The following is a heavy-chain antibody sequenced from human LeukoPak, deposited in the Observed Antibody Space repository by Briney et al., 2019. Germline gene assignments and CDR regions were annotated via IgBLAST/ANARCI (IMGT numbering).Heavy chain of an antibody. Sequence: ASVTLSFKASGYTFTSYGISWVRQAPGQGLEWMGWISAYNGNTNYAQKLQGRVTMTTDTSTSTAYMELRSLRSDDTAVYYCARVIDDSSSGYAEYWGRETVVPVSS. D-gene: IGHD6-13*01. CDR3: ARVIDDSSSGYAEY. CDR1: GYTFTSYG. V-gene: IGHV1-18*01. CDR2: ISAYNGNT. J-gene: IGHJ4*02.